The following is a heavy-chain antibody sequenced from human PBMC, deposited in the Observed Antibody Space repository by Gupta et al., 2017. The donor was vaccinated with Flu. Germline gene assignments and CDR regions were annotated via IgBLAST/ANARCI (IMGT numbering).Heavy chain of an antibody. D-gene: IGHD6-13*01. Sequence: YMSWIRQAPGKGLEWLSYISTTSSTIYYADSVKGRFTISRDNAKNSLYLQMNSLRADDTAVYYCARDRRWGGSSWYFDYWGQGTLVTVSS. CDR1: Y. V-gene: IGHV3-11*01. J-gene: IGHJ4*02. CDR3: ARDRRWGGSSWYFDY. CDR2: ISTTSSTI.